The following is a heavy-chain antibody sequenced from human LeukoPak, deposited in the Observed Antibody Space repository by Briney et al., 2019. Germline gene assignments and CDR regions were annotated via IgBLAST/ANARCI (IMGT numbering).Heavy chain of an antibody. CDR3: ARDDMDPNYWNSADY. J-gene: IGHJ4*02. CDR2: ISAYNGNT. Sequence: ASVKVSCKASGYTFTSYGISWVRQAPGQGLEWMGWISAYNGNTNYAQKLQGRVTMTTDTSTSTAYMELRSLRSDDTAVYYCARDDMDPNYWNSADYWGQGTLVTVSS. V-gene: IGHV1-18*01. CDR1: GYTFTSYG. D-gene: IGHD1-7*01.